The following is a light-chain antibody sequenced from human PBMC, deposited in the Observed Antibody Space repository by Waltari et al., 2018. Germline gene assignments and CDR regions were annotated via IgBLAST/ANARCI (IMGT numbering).Light chain of an antibody. CDR1: QSVSKY. Sequence: ELVLTQSPGTLSLSPGERATLSCRASQSVSKYLAWYQQRPGQAPRLLIYAASTRATGIPDRVMGSGYGTDFSLIISRLEPEDFAVYYCQNHERLPATFGQGTKVEIK. J-gene: IGKJ1*01. CDR2: AAS. V-gene: IGKV3-20*01. CDR3: QNHERLPAT.